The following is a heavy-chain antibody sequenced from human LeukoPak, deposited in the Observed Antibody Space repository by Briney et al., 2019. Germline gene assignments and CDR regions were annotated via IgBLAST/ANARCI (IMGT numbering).Heavy chain of an antibody. Sequence: QPGGSLRLSCAVSGFTFSSYAMHWVRQAPGKGLEWVAVISYDGSNKYYADSVKGRFTISRDNSKNTLYLQMNSLRAEDTAVYYCAREQLGMQYFDYWGQGTLVTVSS. CDR3: AREQLGMQYFDY. D-gene: IGHD6-13*01. CDR2: ISYDGSNK. J-gene: IGHJ4*02. V-gene: IGHV3-30*04. CDR1: GFTFSSYA.